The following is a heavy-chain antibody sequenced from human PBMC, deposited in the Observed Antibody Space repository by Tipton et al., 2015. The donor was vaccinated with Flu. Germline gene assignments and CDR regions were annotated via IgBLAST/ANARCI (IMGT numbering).Heavy chain of an antibody. CDR3: ARQLGGGDCY. CDR1: GFTLSTYW. V-gene: IGHV3-7*01. Sequence: SLRLSCAASGFTLSTYWMSWVRQAPGKGLEWVANINEDGSKKYSVDSVKDRFTIYRDNAKNSLYLQMNSLRGEDTAVYYCARQLGGGDCYWGQGTLVTVSS. D-gene: IGHD2-21*01. J-gene: IGHJ4*02. CDR2: INEDGSKK.